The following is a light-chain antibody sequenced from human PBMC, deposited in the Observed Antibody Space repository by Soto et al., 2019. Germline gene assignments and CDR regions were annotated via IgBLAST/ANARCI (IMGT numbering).Light chain of an antibody. J-gene: IGKJ5*01. V-gene: IGKV3-20*01. CDR1: QNVRSN. Sequence: EIVMTQSPATLSVSPGERATLSCRASQNVRSNLAWYQQKPGQAPRLLIYGASSRATGIPDRFSGSGSGTDFTLTISRLEPEDFAVYYCQQYGGSPRTFGQGTRLEI. CDR3: QQYGGSPRT. CDR2: GAS.